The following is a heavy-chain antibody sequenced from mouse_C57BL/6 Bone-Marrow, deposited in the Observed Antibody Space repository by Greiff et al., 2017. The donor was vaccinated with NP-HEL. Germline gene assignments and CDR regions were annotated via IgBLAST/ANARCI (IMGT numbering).Heavy chain of an antibody. Sequence: EVQLQQSGGDLVKPGGSLKLSCAASGFTFSSYGMSWVRQTPDKRLEWVATISSGGSYTYYLDSVKGRFTISRDNAKNTLYLQMSSLKSEDTAMYYCARLRVYYGSSSDYWGQGTTLTVSS. CDR3: ARLRVYYGSSSDY. J-gene: IGHJ2*01. D-gene: IGHD1-1*01. V-gene: IGHV5-6*01. CDR1: GFTFSSYG. CDR2: ISSGGSYT.